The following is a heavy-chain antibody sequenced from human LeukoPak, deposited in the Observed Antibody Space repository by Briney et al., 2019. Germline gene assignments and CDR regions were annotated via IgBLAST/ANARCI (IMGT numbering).Heavy chain of an antibody. Sequence: SETLSLTCTVSGGSISSYYWSWIRQPPGKGLEWIGYIYTSGSTNYNPSLKSRATISVDTFKNQFSLKLSSVTAADTAVYYCARQNIAAAGTSMDVWGKGTTVTVSS. J-gene: IGHJ6*03. V-gene: IGHV4-4*09. CDR3: ARQNIAAAGTSMDV. D-gene: IGHD6-13*01. CDR1: GGSISSYY. CDR2: IYTSGST.